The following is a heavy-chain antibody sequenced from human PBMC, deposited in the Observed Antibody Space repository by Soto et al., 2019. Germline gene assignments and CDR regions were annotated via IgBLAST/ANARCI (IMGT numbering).Heavy chain of an antibody. J-gene: IGHJ4*02. CDR3: AKHKGCEPGYCVS. CDR1: GFTFSNYG. CDR2: IGYDGSNK. V-gene: IGHV3-33*06. Sequence: QVQLVESGGGVVQPGMYLRLSCAASGFTFSNYGMHWVRQAPGKGLEWVAVIGYDGSNKYSVDSVKGRFTISRDNSKNPLELQMYAMRGEDTAVYYFAKHKGCEPGYCVSGGQGTLVTVSS. D-gene: IGHD6-19*01.